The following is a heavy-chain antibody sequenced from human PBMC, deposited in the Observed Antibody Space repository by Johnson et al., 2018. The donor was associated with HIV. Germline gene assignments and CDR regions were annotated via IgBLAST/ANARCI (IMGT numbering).Heavy chain of an antibody. Sequence: VQLVESGGGVVQPGRSLRLSCAASGFTFSSYDMHWVRQATGKGLEWVSAIGTAGDTYYPGSVKGRFTISRENAKNSLYLQINSLRAEDTAVYYCASATVMATLSLGPWYPFDIWGQGTMVTVSS. D-gene: IGHD5-24*01. V-gene: IGHV3-13*01. J-gene: IGHJ3*02. CDR3: ASATVMATLSLGPWYPFDI. CDR1: GFTFSSYD. CDR2: IGTAGDT.